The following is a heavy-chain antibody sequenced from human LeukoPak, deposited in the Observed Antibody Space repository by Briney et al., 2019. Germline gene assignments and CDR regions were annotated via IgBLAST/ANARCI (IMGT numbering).Heavy chain of an antibody. CDR1: SGPISSSSYY. CDR3: ARWGAYDSSGYFIDAFDI. J-gene: IGHJ3*02. Sequence: SETLSLTCTVSSGPISSSSYYWGWIRQPPGKGLEWIGSIYYSGSTYYNPSLKSRVTISVDTSKNQFSLKLSSVTAADTAVYYCARWGAYDSSGYFIDAFDIWGQGTMVTVSS. CDR2: IYYSGST. D-gene: IGHD3-22*01. V-gene: IGHV4-39*01.